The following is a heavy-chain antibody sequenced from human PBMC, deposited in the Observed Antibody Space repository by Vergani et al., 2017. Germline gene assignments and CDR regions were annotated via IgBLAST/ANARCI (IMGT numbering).Heavy chain of an antibody. J-gene: IGHJ6*03. D-gene: IGHD2-2*01. Sequence: EVQLLESGGALVQPGGSLRLSCAASGFTFNNYAMSWVRQAPGKGLEWVSAISGSGGTTYYADSVKGRFTISRDNSKNTLYLQMNSLRAEDTAVYYCASPSSECXTTSCYFTYYYLDVWGIGTTVTVSS. CDR1: GFTFNNYA. CDR2: ISGSGGTT. V-gene: IGHV3-23*01. CDR3: ASPSSECXTTSCYFTYYYLDV.